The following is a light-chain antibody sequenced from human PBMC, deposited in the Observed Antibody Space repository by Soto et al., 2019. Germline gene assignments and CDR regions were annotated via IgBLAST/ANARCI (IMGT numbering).Light chain of an antibody. Sequence: EIVLTQSPGTLSLSPGERATLSCRASQSVNNNFLAWYQQKPGQAPRLLIYGASNRATGIPDRFSGGGSGTDFTLTISRLEPEDFAVYYCQQYGSSLRTFGQGTKMEIK. CDR3: QQYGSSLRT. CDR2: GAS. J-gene: IGKJ1*01. V-gene: IGKV3-20*01. CDR1: QSVNNNF.